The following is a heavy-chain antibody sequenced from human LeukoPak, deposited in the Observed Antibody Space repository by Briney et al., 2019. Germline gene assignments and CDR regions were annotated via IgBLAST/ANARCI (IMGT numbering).Heavy chain of an antibody. CDR1: GGSFSGYY. J-gene: IGHJ5*02. CDR3: ARIQLGYCSSTSCYNLPGVRFDP. D-gene: IGHD2-2*02. CDR2: INHSGST. Sequence: SETLSLICAVYGGSFSGYYWSWIRQPPGKGLEWIGEINHSGSTNYNPSLKSRVTISVDTSKNQFSLKLSSVTAADTAVYYCARIQLGYCSSTSCYNLPGVRFDPWGQGTLVTVSS. V-gene: IGHV4-34*01.